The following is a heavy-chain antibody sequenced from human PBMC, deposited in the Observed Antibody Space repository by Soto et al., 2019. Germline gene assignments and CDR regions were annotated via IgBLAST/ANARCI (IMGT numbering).Heavy chain of an antibody. V-gene: IGHV1-8*01. Sequence: ASVKVACKASGYTFTSYDINWVRQATGQGLEWMGWMNPNSGNTGYAQKFQGRVTMTRNTSISTAYMELSSLRSEDTAVYYCARVAQDWYDFWSGPGAFDIWGKGTGVTV. D-gene: IGHD3-3*01. J-gene: IGHJ3*02. CDR1: GYTFTSYD. CDR2: MNPNSGNT. CDR3: ARVAQDWYDFWSGPGAFDI.